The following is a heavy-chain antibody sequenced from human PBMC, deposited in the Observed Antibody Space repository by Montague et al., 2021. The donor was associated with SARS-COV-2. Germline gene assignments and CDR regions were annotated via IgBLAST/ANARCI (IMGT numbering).Heavy chain of an antibody. CDR2: TYYTGNT. D-gene: IGHD3-22*01. Sequence: SETLSPTCTVSGGSITNNIDYWAWIRQPPGKGLEWIGSTYYTGNTYYNPSLKSRVTISVVTSKNHFTLKLSSVTAAETAVYYCARLKRYFDSSGSPSAFDXWGQGTKVTVSS. V-gene: IGHV4-39*02. J-gene: IGHJ3*01. CDR3: ARLKRYFDSSGSPSAFDX. CDR1: GGSITNNIDY.